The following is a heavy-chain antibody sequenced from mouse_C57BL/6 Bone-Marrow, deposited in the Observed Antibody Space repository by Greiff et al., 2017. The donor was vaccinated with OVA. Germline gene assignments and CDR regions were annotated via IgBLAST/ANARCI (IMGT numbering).Heavy chain of an antibody. D-gene: IGHD2-3*01. Sequence: VQLQQSGAELARPGASVKMSCKASGYTFTSYTMHWVKQRPGQGLEWIGYINPSSGYTKYNQKFKDKATLTADKSSSTAYMQLSSLTSEDSAVYYCARGARWLLPYYYAMDYWGQGTSVTVSS. CDR2: INPSSGYT. CDR3: ARGARWLLPYYYAMDY. V-gene: IGHV1-4*01. CDR1: GYTFTSYT. J-gene: IGHJ4*01.